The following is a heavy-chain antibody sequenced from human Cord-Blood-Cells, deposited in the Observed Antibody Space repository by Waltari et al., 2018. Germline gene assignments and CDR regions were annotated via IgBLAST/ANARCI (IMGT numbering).Heavy chain of an antibody. J-gene: IGHJ4*02. D-gene: IGHD5-12*01. V-gene: IGHV4-34*01. CDR2: INHSGST. CDR3: ARGLRGDRDIVATIDY. Sequence: SFSGYYWSWIRQPPGKGLEWIGEINHSGSTNYNPSLKSRVTISVDTSKNQFSLKLSSVTAADTAVYYCARGLRGDRDIVATIDYWGQGTLVTVSS. CDR1: SFSGYY.